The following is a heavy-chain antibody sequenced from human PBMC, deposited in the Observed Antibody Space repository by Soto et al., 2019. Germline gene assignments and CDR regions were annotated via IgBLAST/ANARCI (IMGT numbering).Heavy chain of an antibody. CDR1: GGTFSSYA. Sequence: ASVKVSCKASGGTFSSYAISWVRQAPGQGLEWMGGIIPIFGTANYAQKFQGRVTITADESTSTAYMELSSLRSEDTAVYYCARADDYGETDYFDYWGQGTLVTVSS. CDR2: IIPIFGTA. V-gene: IGHV1-69*13. CDR3: ARADDYGETDYFDY. D-gene: IGHD4-17*01. J-gene: IGHJ4*02.